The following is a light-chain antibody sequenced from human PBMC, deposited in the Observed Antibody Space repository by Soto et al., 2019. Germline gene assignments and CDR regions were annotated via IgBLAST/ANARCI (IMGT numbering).Light chain of an antibody. Sequence: QSALTQPPSASWSPGQSVTISCTGTSSNVGGYNYVSWYQQHPGKAPKLMIYEVSKRPSGVPDRFSGSKSGNTASLTVSGLQAEDEADYYCSSYAGSNNLVFGGGTKLTV. J-gene: IGLJ2*01. CDR1: SSNVGGYNY. V-gene: IGLV2-8*01. CDR2: EVS. CDR3: SSYAGSNNLV.